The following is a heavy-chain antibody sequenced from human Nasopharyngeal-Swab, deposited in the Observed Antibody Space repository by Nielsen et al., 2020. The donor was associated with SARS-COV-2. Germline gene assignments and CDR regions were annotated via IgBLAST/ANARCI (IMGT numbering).Heavy chain of an antibody. D-gene: IGHD6-19*01. J-gene: IGHJ4*02. CDR3: AKDGGGWYTSGWYYFDY. Sequence: GESLKISCAASGFAFSSYAMSWVRQTPGKGLEWVSSFSGSSGKKYYADYVEGRFTISRDTSKNTLYLQMNSLRADDTAVYYCAKDGGGWYTSGWYYFDYWGQGTLVTVSS. CDR2: FSGSSGKK. CDR1: GFAFSSYA. V-gene: IGHV3-23*01.